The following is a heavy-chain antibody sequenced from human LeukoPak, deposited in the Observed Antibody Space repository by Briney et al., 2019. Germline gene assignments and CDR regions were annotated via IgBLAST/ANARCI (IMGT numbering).Heavy chain of an antibody. V-gene: IGHV4-4*07. CDR1: GGSISSYY. J-gene: IGHJ4*02. D-gene: IGHD4-17*01. CDR2: IYTSGST. Sequence: PSETLSLTCTVSGGSISSYYWSWIRQPAGKGLEWIGRIYTSGSTNYNPSLKSRVTMSVDTSKNQFSLKLSSVTAADTAVYYCAREYGDYSLRRYDSWGQGTLVTVSP. CDR3: AREYGDYSLRRYDS.